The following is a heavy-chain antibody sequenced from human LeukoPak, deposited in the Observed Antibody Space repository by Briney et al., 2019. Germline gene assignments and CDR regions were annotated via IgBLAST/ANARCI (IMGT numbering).Heavy chain of an antibody. J-gene: IGHJ4*02. CDR1: GGTFSSYA. D-gene: IGHD3-10*01. CDR3: ARGRPSYGPMDFDY. CDR2: IIPIFGTA. Sequence: ASVKVSCKASGGTFSSYAISWVRQAPGQGLEWMVGIIPIFGTANYAQKFQGRVTITADESTSTAYMELSSLRSEDTAVYYCARGRPSYGPMDFDYWGQGTLVTVSS. V-gene: IGHV1-69*13.